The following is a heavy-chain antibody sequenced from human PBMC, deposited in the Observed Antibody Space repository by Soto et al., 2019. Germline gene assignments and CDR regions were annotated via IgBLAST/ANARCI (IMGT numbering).Heavy chain of an antibody. J-gene: IGHJ6*03. CDR2: ISYDGSNK. V-gene: IGHV3-30-3*01. CDR3: ARAVVDSGDYSNKRWYYYYMDV. CDR1: GFTFSSYA. D-gene: IGHD4-4*01. Sequence: GGSLRLSCAASGFTFSSYAMHWVRQAPGKGLEWVAVISYDGSNKYYAVSVKGRFTMTRNTSISTAFMELSSLRSEDTAVYYCARAVVDSGDYSNKRWYYYYMDVWGKGTTVTVSS.